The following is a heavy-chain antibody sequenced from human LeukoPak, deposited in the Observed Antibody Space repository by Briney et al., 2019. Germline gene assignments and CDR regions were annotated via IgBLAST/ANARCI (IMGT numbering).Heavy chain of an antibody. Sequence: GGSLRLSCAASAFSLNAYNMNWVRQAPGKGLEWVSGISGSGGRTYYTDSVKGRFTISRDNSKNTLYLQMNSLRAEDTAVYYCAKVPSSSWSLTPDYFDYWGQGTLITVSS. CDR3: AKVPSSSWSLTPDYFDY. V-gene: IGHV3-23*01. CDR2: ISGSGGRT. D-gene: IGHD6-13*01. CDR1: AFSLNAYN. J-gene: IGHJ4*02.